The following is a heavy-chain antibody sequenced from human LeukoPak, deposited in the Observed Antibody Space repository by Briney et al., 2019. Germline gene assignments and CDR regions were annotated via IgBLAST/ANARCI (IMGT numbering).Heavy chain of an antibody. J-gene: IGHJ4*02. D-gene: IGHD3-10*01. CDR3: ARGRIIMVRGVITFDY. CDR1: GYAITAYY. V-gene: IGHV1-2*02. Sequence: ASVKVSCKASGYAITAYYIHWVRQAPGHGLEYMGWINPKSGGTNYAQKFQVRVTMTGDTSINTAYMELSRLRSDDTAIYYCARGRIIMVRGVITFDYWGQGTLVTVSS. CDR2: INPKSGGT.